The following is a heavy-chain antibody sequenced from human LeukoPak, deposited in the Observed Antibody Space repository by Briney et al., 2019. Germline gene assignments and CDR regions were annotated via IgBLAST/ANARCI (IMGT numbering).Heavy chain of an antibody. CDR2: IGSSSGVT. J-gene: IGHJ5*02. V-gene: IGHV3-11*01. D-gene: IGHD3-3*01. CDR3: ARGGDFWSGLNWFDP. Sequence: GGSLRLSCAASGFTFSDYYMTWIRQAPGQGLEWVSYIGSSSGVTYYGDSVKGRFTNSRDNAKNSLYLEMNSLRANDTAVYYCARGGDFWSGLNWFDPWGQGTLVTVSS. CDR1: GFTFSDYY.